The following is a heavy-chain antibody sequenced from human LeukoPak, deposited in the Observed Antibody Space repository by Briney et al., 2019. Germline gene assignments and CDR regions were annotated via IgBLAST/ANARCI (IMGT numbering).Heavy chain of an antibody. V-gene: IGHV3-48*01. D-gene: IGHD2-8*01. CDR2: ISSSSSTI. J-gene: IGHJ4*02. CDR1: GFTFSSYS. Sequence: GGSLRLSCAASGFTFSSYSMNWVRQAPGKGLEWFSYISSSSSTIYYADSVKGRFTISRDNAKNSLYLQMNSLRAEDTAVYYCARDDAYGDYWGQGTLVTVSS. CDR3: ARDDAYGDY.